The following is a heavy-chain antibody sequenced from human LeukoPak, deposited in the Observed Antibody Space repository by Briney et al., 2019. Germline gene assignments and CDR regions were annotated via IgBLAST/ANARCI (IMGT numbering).Heavy chain of an antibody. J-gene: IGHJ2*01. CDR1: GGSISSGDYY. CDR2: IYYSGST. Sequence: PSETLSLTCTVSGGSISSGDYYWSWIRQPPGKGLEWIGYIYYSGSTNYNPSLKSRVTISVDTSKNQFSLKLSSVTAADTAVYYCARSMVRGVRPWYFDLWGRGTLVTVSS. V-gene: IGHV4-61*08. D-gene: IGHD3-10*01. CDR3: ARSMVRGVRPWYFDL.